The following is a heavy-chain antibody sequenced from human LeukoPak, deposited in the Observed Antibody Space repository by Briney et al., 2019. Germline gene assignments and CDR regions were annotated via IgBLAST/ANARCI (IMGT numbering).Heavy chain of an antibody. CDR2: ISAYNGNT. V-gene: IGHV1-18*04. CDR1: GYTFTSYG. J-gene: IGHJ3*02. Sequence: ASVKVSCKASGYTFTSYGISWVRQAPGQGLEWMGWISAYNGNTNYAQKLQGRVTMTTHTSTSTAYMELRSLRSDDTAVYYCARYTAANDAFDIWGQGTMVTVSS. D-gene: IGHD2-2*01. CDR3: ARYTAANDAFDI.